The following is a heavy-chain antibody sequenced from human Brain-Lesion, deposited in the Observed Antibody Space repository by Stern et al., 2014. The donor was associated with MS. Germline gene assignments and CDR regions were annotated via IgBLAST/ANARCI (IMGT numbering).Heavy chain of an antibody. CDR3: ARHSSSWSKPYYFDY. J-gene: IGHJ4*02. CDR1: GGSISSSRYF. D-gene: IGHD6-13*01. V-gene: IGHV4-39*01. Sequence: VQLVESVPGLVKPSETLSLMCTVSGGSISSSRYFWGWIRQPPGQGLEWIGSNAYSGGTYYSPFLQSPATISVASSNKPLYLSLSSMTAADTAVYFCARHSSSWSKPYYFDYWGQGTLVTVSS. CDR2: NAYSGGT.